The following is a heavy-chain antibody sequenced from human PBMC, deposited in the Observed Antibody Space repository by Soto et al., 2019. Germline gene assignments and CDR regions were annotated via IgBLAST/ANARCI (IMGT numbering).Heavy chain of an antibody. CDR3: AASDSSSWQHDY. J-gene: IGHJ4*02. V-gene: IGHV1-69*01. Sequence: QVQLVQSGAEMKKPGSSVKVSCKVSGDSFSSYAISWVRQAPGEGLEWVGGIVPIFETANYAQNVQGRVTITAVESTTTAYLEVTRLRPQETTVFYCAASDSSSWQHDYWGRGTLITVSS. CDR2: IVPIFETA. CDR1: GDSFSSYA. D-gene: IGHD6-13*01.